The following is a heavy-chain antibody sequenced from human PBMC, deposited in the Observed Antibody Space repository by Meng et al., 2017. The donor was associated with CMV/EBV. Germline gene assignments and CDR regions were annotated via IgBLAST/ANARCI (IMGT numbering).Heavy chain of an antibody. J-gene: IGHJ4*02. D-gene: IGHD2-2*01. CDR3: ARGYCSSTSCAHDY. CDR2: ISSSSSTI. CDR1: GFTFTTYS. Sequence: GGSLRLSCAASGFTFTTYSMNWVRQAPGKGLEWVSFISSSSSTIYYVDSVKGRFTISRDNAKNSLYLQMNSLRAEDTAVYYCARGYCSSTSCAHDYWGQGTLVTVSS. V-gene: IGHV3-48*04.